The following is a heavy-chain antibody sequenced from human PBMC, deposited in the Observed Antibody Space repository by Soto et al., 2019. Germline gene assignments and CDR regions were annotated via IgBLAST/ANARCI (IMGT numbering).Heavy chain of an antibody. CDR3: ALGYCSGGSCQPSVGVDAFDI. CDR2: INPNSGGT. D-gene: IGHD2-15*01. Sequence: ASVKVSCKASGYTFTGYYMHWVRQAPGQGLEWMGWINPNSGGTNYAQKFQGWVTMTRDTSISTAYMELSRLRSDDTAVYYCALGYCSGGSCQPSVGVDAFDIWGQGTMVTVSS. CDR1: GYTFTGYY. J-gene: IGHJ3*02. V-gene: IGHV1-2*04.